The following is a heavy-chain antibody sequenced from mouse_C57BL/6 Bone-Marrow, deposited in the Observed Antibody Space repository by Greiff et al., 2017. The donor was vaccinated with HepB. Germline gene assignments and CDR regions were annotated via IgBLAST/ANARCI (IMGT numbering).Heavy chain of an antibody. CDR3: ARYYGGRENYFAY. CDR1: GYTFTSYG. J-gene: IGHJ2*01. CDR2: IYPRSGNT. Sequence: QVQLQQSGAELARPGASVKLSCKASGYTFTSYGISWVKQRTGQGLEWIGEIYPRSGNTYYNEKFKGKATLAADKSSSTAYMELRSLTSEDSAVYFCARYYGGRENYFAYWGQGTPLTVSS. D-gene: IGHD1-1*01. V-gene: IGHV1-81*01.